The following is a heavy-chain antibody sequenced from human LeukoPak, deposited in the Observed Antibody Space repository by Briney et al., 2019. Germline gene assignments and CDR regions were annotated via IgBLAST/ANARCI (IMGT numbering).Heavy chain of an antibody. CDR1: GGSFSGYY. CDR3: ARGRNSYLCRRGYFDL. CDR2: INHSGST. D-gene: IGHD5-18*01. Sequence: PSETLSLTCAVYGGSFSGYYWSWIRQPPGKGLEWIGEINHSGSTNYNPSLKSRVTISVDTSKNQFSLKLSSVTAADTAVYYCARGRNSYLCRRGYFDLWGRGTLVTVSS. V-gene: IGHV4-34*01. J-gene: IGHJ2*01.